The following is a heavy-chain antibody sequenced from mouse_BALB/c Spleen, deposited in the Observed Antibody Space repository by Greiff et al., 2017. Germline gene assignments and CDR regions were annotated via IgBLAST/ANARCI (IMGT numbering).Heavy chain of an antibody. CDR3: ARHESYYGSSYAMDY. Sequence: EVQRVESGGGLVKPGGSLKLSCAASGFAFSSYDMSWVRQTPEKRLEWVAYISSGGGSTYYPDTVKGRFTISRDNAKNTLYLQMSSLKSEDTAMYYCARHESYYGSSYAMDYWGQGTSVTVSS. CDR2: ISSGGGST. J-gene: IGHJ4*01. D-gene: IGHD1-1*01. CDR1: GFAFSSYD. V-gene: IGHV5-12-1*01.